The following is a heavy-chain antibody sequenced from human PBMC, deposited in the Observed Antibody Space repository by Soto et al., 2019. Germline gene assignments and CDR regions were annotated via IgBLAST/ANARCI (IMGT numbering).Heavy chain of an antibody. J-gene: IGHJ4*02. V-gene: IGHV3-64D*08. CDR2: ISSNGGST. CDR1: GFTFNSYA. CDR3: AKDRTSKTRAFDY. Sequence: GGSLRLSCSASGFTFNSYAMHWVRQAPGKGLEYVSGISSNGGSTYYADSVTGRFTISRDNSKNTLYLQMSSLRVEDTAVYYCAKDRTSKTRAFDYWGQGNLVTVSS.